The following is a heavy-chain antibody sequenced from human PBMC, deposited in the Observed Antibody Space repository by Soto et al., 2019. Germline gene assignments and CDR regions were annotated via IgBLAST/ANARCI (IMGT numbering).Heavy chain of an antibody. CDR3: AKDQNLLRFLEWLLSNHYYFDY. J-gene: IGHJ4*02. D-gene: IGHD3-3*01. CDR2: ISYDGSNK. CDR1: GFTFSSYG. V-gene: IGHV3-30*18. Sequence: GSLRLSCAASGFTFSSYGMHWVRQAPGKGLEWVAVISYDGSNKYYADSVKGRFTISRDNSKNTLYLQMNSLRAEDTAVYYCAKDQNLLRFLEWLLSNHYYFDYWGQGTLVTVSS.